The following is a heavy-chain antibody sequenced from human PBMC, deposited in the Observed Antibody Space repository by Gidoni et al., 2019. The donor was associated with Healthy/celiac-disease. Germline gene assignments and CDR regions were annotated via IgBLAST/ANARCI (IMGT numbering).Heavy chain of an antibody. J-gene: IGHJ6*02. CDR1: GFTVEDYA. V-gene: IGHV3-9*01. CDR2: ISWNSGSI. D-gene: IGHD3-10*01. Sequence: AAGGFTVEDYAMHWVRQAPGKGLEWVSGISWNSGSIVYADSVKGRFTLSRVNAKNSLYLQMNSLRAEDTALYYCAKDIGNPMVRGVIGAGMDVWGQGTTVTVSS. CDR3: AKDIGNPMVRGVIGAGMDV.